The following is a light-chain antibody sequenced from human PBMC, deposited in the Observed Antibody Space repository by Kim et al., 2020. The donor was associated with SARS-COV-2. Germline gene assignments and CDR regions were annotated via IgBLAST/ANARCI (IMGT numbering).Light chain of an antibody. Sequence: ALGQTVRITSQGDSLRSYYATWFQQKQGQAPLVVIYGEDNRPSGVPDRFSGSSSGNTASLTINEAQAEDEADYYCNSRDRSANHLFGGGTKLTVL. CDR1: SLRSYY. CDR2: GED. V-gene: IGLV3-19*01. CDR3: NSRDRSANHL. J-gene: IGLJ2*01.